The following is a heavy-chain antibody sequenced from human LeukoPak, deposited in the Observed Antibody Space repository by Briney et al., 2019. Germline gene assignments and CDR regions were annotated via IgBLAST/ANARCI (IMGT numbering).Heavy chain of an antibody. D-gene: IGHD2-15*01. CDR3: GREDIVVVVAATEEIYYFDY. J-gene: IGHJ4*02. Sequence: GGSLRLSCAASGFTFSSYWMSWVRQAPGKGLEWVANIKQDASEKYYVDSVKGRFTISRDNAKNSLYLQMNSLRAEDTAVYYCGREDIVVVVAATEEIYYFDYWGQGTLVTVSS. CDR2: IKQDASEK. V-gene: IGHV3-7*01. CDR1: GFTFSSYW.